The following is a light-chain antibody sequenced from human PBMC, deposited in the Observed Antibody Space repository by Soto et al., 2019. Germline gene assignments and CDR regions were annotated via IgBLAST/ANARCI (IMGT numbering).Light chain of an antibody. CDR1: QSVSSSY. J-gene: IGKJ1*01. CDR2: GAS. Sequence: EIVLTQSPGTLSLSPGERATLSCRASQSVSSSYLAWYQQKPGPAPRLLIYGASSRATGIPDRFSGSGSGTDFTLTISRLEPEDFAVYYCQQYGSSPRTFGQGTKVESK. V-gene: IGKV3-20*01. CDR3: QQYGSSPRT.